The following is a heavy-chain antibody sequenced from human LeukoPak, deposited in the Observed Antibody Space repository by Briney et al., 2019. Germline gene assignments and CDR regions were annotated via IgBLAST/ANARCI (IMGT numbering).Heavy chain of an antibody. V-gene: IGHV3-30*04. D-gene: IGHD1-26*01. CDR1: GFTFTSYA. CDR2: ISYDGSNK. CDR3: ARDQYSGSSHSTDY. J-gene: IGHJ4*02. Sequence: GGSLRLSCVASGFTFTSYAMHWVRQAPGKGLEWVAVISYDGSNKYYADSVKGRFTISRDNSKTTLYLQMNSLRAEDTAVYYCARDQYSGSSHSTDYWGQGTLVTVSS.